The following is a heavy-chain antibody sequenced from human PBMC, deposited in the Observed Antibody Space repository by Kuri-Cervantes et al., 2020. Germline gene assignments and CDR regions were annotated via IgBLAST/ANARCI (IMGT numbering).Heavy chain of an antibody. CDR3: ARVGRYCSGGSCYSRWFDP. CDR1: GGSFSGYY. J-gene: IGHJ5*02. V-gene: IGHV4-34*01. D-gene: IGHD2-15*01. CDR2: INHSGST. Sequence: GSLRLSCAVYGGSFSGYYWSWIRQPPGKGLEWIGEINHSGSTNYNPSLKSRVTISVDTSKNQFSLKLSSVTAADTAVYYCARVGRYCSGGSCYSRWFDPWGQGTLVTVSS.